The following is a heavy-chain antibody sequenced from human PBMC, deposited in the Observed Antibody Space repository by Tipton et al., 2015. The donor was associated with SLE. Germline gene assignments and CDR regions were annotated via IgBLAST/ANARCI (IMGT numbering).Heavy chain of an antibody. CDR2: INPNSGGT. V-gene: IGHV1-2*06. Sequence: QVQLVQSGAEVKKPGSSVKVSCKASGGTFSSYTISWVRQAPGQGLEWMGRINPNSGGTNYAQKFQGRVTMTRDTSISTAYMELSRLRSDDTAVYYCARNSGSYENYWGQGTLVTVSS. D-gene: IGHD1-26*01. J-gene: IGHJ4*02. CDR3: ARNSGSYENY. CDR1: GGTFSSYT.